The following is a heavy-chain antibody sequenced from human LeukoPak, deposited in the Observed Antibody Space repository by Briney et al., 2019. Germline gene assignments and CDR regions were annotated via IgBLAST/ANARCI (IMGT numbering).Heavy chain of an antibody. D-gene: IGHD2-2*01. J-gene: IGHJ6*02. CDR1: GFTFSSYS. CDR3: ATLPAAVFYYYGMDV. V-gene: IGHV3-48*01. CDR2: ISSSSSTI. Sequence: PGGSLRLSCAASGFTFSSYSVNWVRQAPGKGLEWVSYISSSSSTIYYADSVKGRFTISRDNAKNSLYLQMNSLRAEDTAVYYCATLPAAVFYYYGMDVWGQGTTVTVSS.